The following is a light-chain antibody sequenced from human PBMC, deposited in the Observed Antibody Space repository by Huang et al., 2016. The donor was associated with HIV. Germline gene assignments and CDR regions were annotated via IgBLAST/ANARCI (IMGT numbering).Light chain of an antibody. CDR3: QQYKNWPPYT. CDR2: DVS. Sequence: ETVMTQSPPTLSVSPGERATLSCRASQSVGSNLAWYQQKRGQAPRLLIYDVSTRATGVPARFSGSVSGTEFTLTISSLQSEDVATYCCQQYKNWPPYTFGQGTNLEIK. CDR1: QSVGSN. J-gene: IGKJ2*01. V-gene: IGKV3-15*01.